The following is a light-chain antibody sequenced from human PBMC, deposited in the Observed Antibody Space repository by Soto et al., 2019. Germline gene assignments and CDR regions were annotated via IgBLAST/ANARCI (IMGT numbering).Light chain of an antibody. Sequence: DIQLTQSPSTLSASVGDRVTITCRASQSISSWWAWYQQKPGKAPKLLIYKASSLESGVPSRFSASGSGTEFTLTINSLQPDDFATYYCQQYNSYPMVTFGPGTKVDIK. CDR3: QQYNSYPMVT. V-gene: IGKV1-5*03. J-gene: IGKJ3*01. CDR1: QSISSW. CDR2: KAS.